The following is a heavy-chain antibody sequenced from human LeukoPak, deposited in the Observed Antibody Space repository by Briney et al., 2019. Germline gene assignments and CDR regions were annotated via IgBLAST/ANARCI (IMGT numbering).Heavy chain of an antibody. CDR1: GFTFSSYS. Sequence: GGSLRLSCAASGFTFSSYSMNWVRQAPGKGLEWVSYISSSSSTIYYADSVKGRFTISRDNAKNSLYLQMNSLRAEDTAVYYCARDSLSTYYYGSGSYLLPDYWGQGTLVTVSS. V-gene: IGHV3-48*01. CDR3: ARDSLSTYYYGSGSYLLPDY. D-gene: IGHD3-10*01. CDR2: ISSSSSTI. J-gene: IGHJ4*02.